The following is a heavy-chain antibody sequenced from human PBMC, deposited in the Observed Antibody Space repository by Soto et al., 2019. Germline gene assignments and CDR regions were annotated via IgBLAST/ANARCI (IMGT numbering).Heavy chain of an antibody. CDR1: GFTFSRYA. D-gene: IGHD2-21*01. Sequence: QVQLVESGGGVVQPGRSLRISCAASGFTFSRYAMHWVRQAPGKGLEWVAVISFDGRNTDYADSVKGRFTISRDNSKNTMYLQMNSLRAEDTAVYYCASPGIGGYFDNWGQGTLVTVSS. CDR2: ISFDGRNT. CDR3: ASPGIGGYFDN. V-gene: IGHV3-30*04. J-gene: IGHJ4*02.